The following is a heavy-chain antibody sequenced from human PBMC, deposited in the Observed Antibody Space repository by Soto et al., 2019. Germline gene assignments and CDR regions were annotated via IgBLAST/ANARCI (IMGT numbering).Heavy chain of an antibody. CDR2: ISYDGSNK. Sequence: QVQLVESGGGVVQPGRSLRLSCAASGFTFSSYAMHWVRQAPGKGLEWVAVISYDGSNKYYADSVKGRFTISRDNSKNTLYLQMNSLRAEDTAVYYCARGPRPLSFPENSFDPWGQGTLVTVSS. V-gene: IGHV3-30-3*01. J-gene: IGHJ5*02. CDR1: GFTFSSYA. CDR3: ARGPRPLSFPENSFDP.